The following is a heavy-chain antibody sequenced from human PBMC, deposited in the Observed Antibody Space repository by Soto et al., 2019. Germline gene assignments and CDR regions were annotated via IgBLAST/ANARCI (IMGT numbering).Heavy chain of an antibody. CDR2: IYYSGST. V-gene: IGHV4-39*01. J-gene: IGHJ6*02. Sequence: XXTLSLPCTVSGGSISSSSYYWGFIRQPPGKGLEWIGSIYYSGSTYYNPSLKSRVTISVDTSKNQFSLKLSSVTAEDTAVYYCATDTGLLGFYYGMDVWGQGTTVTVSS. CDR3: ATDTGLLGFYYGMDV. D-gene: IGHD3-16*01. CDR1: GGSISSSSYY.